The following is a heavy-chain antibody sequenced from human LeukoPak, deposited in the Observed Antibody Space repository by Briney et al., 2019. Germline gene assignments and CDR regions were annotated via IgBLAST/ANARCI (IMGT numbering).Heavy chain of an antibody. CDR2: ISR. J-gene: IGHJ4*02. CDR3: ARDPDTSSKVDY. Sequence: GGSLRLSCAASGFTFSDHYMSWLRQTPGKGLEWVSRISRDTESVEGRFTISRDNTKNSLYLQMNSLRVDDTAVYYCARDPDTSSKVDYWGQGTLVTVSS. D-gene: IGHD6-6*01. V-gene: IGHV3-69-1*01. CDR1: GFTFSDHY.